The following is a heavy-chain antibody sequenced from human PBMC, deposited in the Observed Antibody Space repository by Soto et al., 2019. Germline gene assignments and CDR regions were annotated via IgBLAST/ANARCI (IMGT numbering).Heavy chain of an antibody. CDR2: IDWDDDK. J-gene: IGHJ5*02. CDR3: ARLLLWFGEPYTGGFDP. V-gene: IGHV2-70*01. CDR1: GFSLSTSGMC. D-gene: IGHD3-10*01. Sequence: SGPTLVNPTQTLTLTCTFSGFSLSTSGMCVSWIRQPPGKALEWLALIDWDDDKYYSTSLKTRLTISKDTSKNQVVLTMTNMDPVDTATYYCARLLLWFGEPYTGGFDPWGQGTLVTVSS.